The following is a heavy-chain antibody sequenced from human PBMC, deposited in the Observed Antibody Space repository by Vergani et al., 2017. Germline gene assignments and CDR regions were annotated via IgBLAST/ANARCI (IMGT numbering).Heavy chain of an antibody. CDR1: GFTFSSFS. Sequence: EVQLVESGGGLVKPGGSLRLSCAASGFTFSSFSMNWVRQAPGKGLEWVSSISSSSSYIYYADSVKGRFTISRDDSKNTAYLQMNSLKTEDTAVYYCTRRSSGIAAATNRGQGTLVTVSS. V-gene: IGHV3-21*04. D-gene: IGHD6-13*01. J-gene: IGHJ4*02. CDR3: TRRSSGIAAATN. CDR2: ISSSSSYI.